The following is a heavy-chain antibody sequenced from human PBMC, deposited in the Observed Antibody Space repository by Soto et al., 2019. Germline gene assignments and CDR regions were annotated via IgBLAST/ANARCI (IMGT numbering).Heavy chain of an antibody. CDR2: NNHSGFT. J-gene: IGHJ4*02. Sequence: QVQLQQWGAGLLKPSETLSLTYAVSGGSFSGYYWSWIRQTPGKGLEWIGENNHSGFTDYNPSLTSRVTISVDTSKNHFSLKLTSVTAADTAVYYCARFPFSTSSWSNPRYFDSWGQGTLVSVSS. D-gene: IGHD6-13*01. CDR3: ARFPFSTSSWSNPRYFDS. V-gene: IGHV4-34*01. CDR1: GGSFSGYY.